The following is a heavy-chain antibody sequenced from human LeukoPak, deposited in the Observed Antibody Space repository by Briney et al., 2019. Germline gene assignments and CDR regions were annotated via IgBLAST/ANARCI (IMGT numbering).Heavy chain of an antibody. CDR3: ARQWLSGTSY. V-gene: IGHV4-39*01. CDR1: GGSISSSSYY. D-gene: IGHD1-26*01. CDR2: IYYSGSS. Sequence: PSETLSLTCTVSGGSISSSSYYWGWIRQPPWKGLEWIGSIYYSGSSYYNPSLKSRVTISVDTSKNQFSLKLSSVTAADTAVYYCARQWLSGTSYWGQGTLVTVSS. J-gene: IGHJ4*02.